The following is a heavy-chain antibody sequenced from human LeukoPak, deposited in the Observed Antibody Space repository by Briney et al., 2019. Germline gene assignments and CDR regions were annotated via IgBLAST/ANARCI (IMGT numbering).Heavy chain of an antibody. V-gene: IGHV4-34*01. CDR1: GGSFSGYY. CDR3: ARGPTMIVVATSRWFDP. Sequence: SSETLSLTCAVYGGSFSGYYWSWIRQPPGEGLEWIGEINHSGSTNYNPSLKSRVTISVDTSKNQFSLKLSSVTAADTAVYYCARGPTMIVVATSRWFDPWGQGTLVTVSS. CDR2: INHSGST. J-gene: IGHJ5*02. D-gene: IGHD3-22*01.